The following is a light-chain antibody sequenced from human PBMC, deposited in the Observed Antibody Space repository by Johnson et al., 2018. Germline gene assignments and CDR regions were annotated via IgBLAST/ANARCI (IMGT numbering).Light chain of an antibody. CDR2: ENN. CDR1: SSNIGNNY. Sequence: QSVLTQPPSVSAAPGQKVTISCSGSSSNIGNNYVSWYQQLPGTAPTLLIYENNKRPSGIPDRFSGSKSAPSAPLGLTGLQPGDAADYYCGTWDSSLNAGNVFGTGTKVTVL. V-gene: IGLV1-51*02. CDR3: GTWDSSLNAGNV. J-gene: IGLJ1*01.